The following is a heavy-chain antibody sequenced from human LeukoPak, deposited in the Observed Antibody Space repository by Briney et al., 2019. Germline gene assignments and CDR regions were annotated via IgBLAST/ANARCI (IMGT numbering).Heavy chain of an antibody. J-gene: IGHJ6*04. CDR1: GFTFSSYG. CDR3: ARVDTAMVPPYYYYGMDV. CDR2: IWYDGSNK. V-gene: IGHV3-33*01. Sequence: GGSLRLSCAASGFTFSSYGMHWVRQAPGKGLEWVAVIWYDGSNKYYADSVKGRFTISRDNSKNTLYLQMNSLRAEDTAVYYCARVDTAMVPPYYYYGMDVWGKGTTVTVSS. D-gene: IGHD5-18*01.